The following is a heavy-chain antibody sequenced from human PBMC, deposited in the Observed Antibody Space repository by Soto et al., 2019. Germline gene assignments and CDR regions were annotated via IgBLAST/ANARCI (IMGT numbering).Heavy chain of an antibody. CDR3: ARHTRQNNYYGMVV. CDR1: GGTFSSYA. CDR2: IIPIFGTA. Sequence: QVQLVQSGAEVKKPASSVKVSCKASGGTFSSYAISWVRQAPGQVLEWMGGIIPIFGTANYAQKFQGRVKITAVDSTSRAYMALTSLRSEDTAVYHCARHTRQNNYYGMVVRGQGPT. J-gene: IGHJ6*01. V-gene: IGHV1-69*12.